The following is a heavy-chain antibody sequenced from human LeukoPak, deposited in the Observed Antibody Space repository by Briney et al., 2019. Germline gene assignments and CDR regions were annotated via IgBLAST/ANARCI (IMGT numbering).Heavy chain of an antibody. CDR2: IYNSRST. V-gene: IGHV4-59*08. D-gene: IGHD3-9*01. CDR3: ARRNILTEGEAFDI. Sequence: SETLSLTCTVSGGSISSYYWTWIRQPPGKGLEWIGFIYNSRSTNYNPSLKSRVTISVDTSKNQFSLKLNSVTAADTAVYYCARRNILTEGEAFDIWGQGTMVTVSS. J-gene: IGHJ3*02. CDR1: GGSISSYY.